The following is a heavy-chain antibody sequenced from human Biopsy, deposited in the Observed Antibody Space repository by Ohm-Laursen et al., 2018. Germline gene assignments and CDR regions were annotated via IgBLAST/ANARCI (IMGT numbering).Heavy chain of an antibody. V-gene: IGHV3-7*01. Sequence: SLRLSCAASGFTFSDYWMGWVRQAPGKGLEWVANIKQDGNEKYYVDSVMGRFTISRDNGKNSLYLQMNSLRAEDTAVYFCARGGPHVRAGGSAFDYWGQGTLVTVSS. CDR2: IKQDGNEK. D-gene: IGHD2-2*01. CDR1: GFTFSDYW. CDR3: ARGGPHVRAGGSAFDY. J-gene: IGHJ4*02.